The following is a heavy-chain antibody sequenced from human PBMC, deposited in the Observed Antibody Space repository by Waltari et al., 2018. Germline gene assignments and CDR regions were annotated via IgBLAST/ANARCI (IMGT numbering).Heavy chain of an antibody. V-gene: IGHV1-2*06. CDR2: INPNSGGT. CDR1: GYTFTGYY. CDR3: ARGAIFGVVTPWGAFDI. J-gene: IGHJ3*02. Sequence: QVQLVQSGAEVKKPGASVKVSCKASGYTFTGYYMHWVRQAPGQGLEWMGRINPNSGGTNYAQKFQGRVTVTRDTSISTAYMELSRLRSDDTAVYYCARGAIFGVVTPWGAFDIWGQGTMVTVSS. D-gene: IGHD3-3*01.